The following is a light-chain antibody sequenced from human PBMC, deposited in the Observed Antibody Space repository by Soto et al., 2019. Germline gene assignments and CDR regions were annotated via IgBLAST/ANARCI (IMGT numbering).Light chain of an antibody. CDR1: QGISSY. CDR2: AAS. J-gene: IGKJ5*01. Sequence: IPLTQSPSSLSASVGDRVTIPCRASQGISSYLAWYQQKPGKAPKPLIYAASTLQSGVQSRFSGSGSGTDFTLTISSLQPEDFATYYCKQYNSYSTFGQGTRLEIK. V-gene: IGKV1-9*01. CDR3: KQYNSYST.